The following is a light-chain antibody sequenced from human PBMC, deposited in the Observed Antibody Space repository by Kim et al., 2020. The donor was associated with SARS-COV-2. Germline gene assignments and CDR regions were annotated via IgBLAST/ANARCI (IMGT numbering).Light chain of an antibody. J-gene: IGLJ3*02. Sequence: GQSITISCTGTSSDVGGYNYVSWYQQHPGKAPKLMIYDVSKRPSGVSNRFSGSKSGNTASLTISGLQAEDEADYHCSSYTSSSTWVFGGGTKLTVL. CDR3: SSYTSSSTWV. V-gene: IGLV2-14*04. CDR2: DVS. CDR1: SSDVGGYNY.